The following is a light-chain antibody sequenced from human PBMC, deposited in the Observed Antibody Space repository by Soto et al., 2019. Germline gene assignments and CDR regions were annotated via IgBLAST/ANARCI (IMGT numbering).Light chain of an antibody. CDR1: LSVSHN. CDR2: GAS. CDR3: EQYNSWPPLYT. J-gene: IGKJ2*01. V-gene: IGKV3-15*01. Sequence: EIVMTQSPATLSVSPGEGATLSCRASLSVSHNLAWYQQKPGQAPRLLIYGASTRATGIPTRFSGSGSGTEFTLTISSLQSEDFAVYYCEQYNSWPPLYTFGQGTKLEIK.